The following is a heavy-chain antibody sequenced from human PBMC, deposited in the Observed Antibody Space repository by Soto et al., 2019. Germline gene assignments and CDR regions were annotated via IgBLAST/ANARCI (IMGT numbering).Heavy chain of an antibody. Sequence: GGSLRLSCAASGFTFSGSAMHWVRQASGKGLEWVGRIRSKANSYATAYAASVKGRFTISRDDSKNTAYLQMNSLKTEDTAVYYCTSIPVFYSSSWYGYWGQGTLVTVSS. CDR3: TSIPVFYSSSWYGY. V-gene: IGHV3-73*01. CDR1: GFTFSGSA. CDR2: IRSKANSYAT. J-gene: IGHJ4*02. D-gene: IGHD6-13*01.